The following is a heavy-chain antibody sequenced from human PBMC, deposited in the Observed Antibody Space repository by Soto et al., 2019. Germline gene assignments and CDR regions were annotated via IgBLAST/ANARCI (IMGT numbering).Heavy chain of an antibody. D-gene: IGHD3-22*01. V-gene: IGHV3-11*06. J-gene: IGHJ4*02. CDR2: ISSSSSYT. Sequence: PGGSLRLSCAASGFTFSDYYMSWIRQAPGKGLEWVSYISSSSSYTNYADSVKGRFTISRDNAKNSLYLQMNSLRAEDTAVYYCARAPEMYYSDSSGPFDYWGQGTLVTVSS. CDR1: GFTFSDYY. CDR3: ARAPEMYYSDSSGPFDY.